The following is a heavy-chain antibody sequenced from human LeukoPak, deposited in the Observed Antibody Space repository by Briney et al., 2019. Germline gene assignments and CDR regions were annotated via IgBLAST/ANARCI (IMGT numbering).Heavy chain of an antibody. J-gene: IGHJ4*02. CDR2: IYNSGRT. Sequence: SEPLSLTCTVSGGSVSSGSYYWSWIRQPPGKGLEWIGYIYNSGRTNCNPSLKSRVTISADTSKNQFSLKLTSVTSADTAVYYCATRPPVDFCLPYLDYWGQGTLVTVSS. CDR3: ATRPPVDFCLPYLDY. V-gene: IGHV4-61*01. D-gene: IGHD3-3*01. CDR1: GGSVSSGSYY.